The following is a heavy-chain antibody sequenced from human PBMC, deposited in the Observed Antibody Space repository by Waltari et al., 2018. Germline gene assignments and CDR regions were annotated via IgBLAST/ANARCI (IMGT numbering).Heavy chain of an antibody. CDR1: GFTFSDHH. D-gene: IGHD3-22*01. Sequence: EVQLVESGGGLVQPGGSLRLSCAVSGFTFSDHHMDWVRQAPGKGRGWVGRTKNKANRYATEYAASVKGRFTISRDDSKNSLYLQMNSLTTEDTAVYYCARWRDGSCSLWGQGTLVTVSS. J-gene: IGHJ4*02. V-gene: IGHV3-72*01. CDR3: ARWRDGSCSL. CDR2: TKNKANRYAT.